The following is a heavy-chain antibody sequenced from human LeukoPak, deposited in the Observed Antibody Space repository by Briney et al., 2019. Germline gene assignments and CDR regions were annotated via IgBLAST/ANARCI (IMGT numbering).Heavy chain of an antibody. V-gene: IGHV4-59*01. D-gene: IGHD5-12*01. CDR2: ISYSGST. CDR3: AGGGYVGFFDY. J-gene: IGHJ4*02. CDR1: GGSISSYY. Sequence: SETLSLTCTVSGGSISSYYWSWIRQPPGKGLEWIGYISYSGSTNYNPSLKSRVTISVHTSKNQFSLKLTSVTAADTAVYYCAGGGYVGFFDYWGQGTLVTVSS.